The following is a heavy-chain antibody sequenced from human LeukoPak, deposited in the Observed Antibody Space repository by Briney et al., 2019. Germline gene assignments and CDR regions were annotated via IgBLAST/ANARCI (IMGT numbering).Heavy chain of an antibody. J-gene: IGHJ6*02. D-gene: IGHD2-2*01. CDR2: ISYDGSNK. Sequence: HPGGSLRLSCAASGFTFSSYAMHWVRQAPGKGLEWVAVISYDGSNKYYADSVKGRFTISRDNSKNTLYLQMNSLRAEDTAVYYCARAHQLLSFDYYYYGMDVWGQGTTVTVSS. CDR3: ARAHQLLSFDYYYYGMDV. V-gene: IGHV3-30-3*01. CDR1: GFTFSSYA.